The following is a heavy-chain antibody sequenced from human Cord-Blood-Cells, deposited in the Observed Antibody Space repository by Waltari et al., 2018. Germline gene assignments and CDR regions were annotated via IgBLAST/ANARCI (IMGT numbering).Heavy chain of an antibody. CDR3: AKIFGRMSSSFDY. Sequence: EVQLLESGGGLVQPGGSLRLSCAASGFPFSSYAMSWVRQAPGKGLEWVSAISGSGGSTYYADSVKGRFTISRDNSKNTLYLQMNSLRAEDTAVYYCAKIFGRMSSSFDYWGQGTLVTVSS. V-gene: IGHV3-23*01. CDR2: ISGSGGST. J-gene: IGHJ4*02. D-gene: IGHD6-6*01. CDR1: GFPFSSYA.